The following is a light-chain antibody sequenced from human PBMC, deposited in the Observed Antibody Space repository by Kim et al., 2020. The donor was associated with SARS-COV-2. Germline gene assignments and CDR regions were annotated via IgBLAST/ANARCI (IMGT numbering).Light chain of an antibody. CDR2: GAS. V-gene: IGKV1-17*01. CDR3: LQHNHYSWT. CDR1: QGITTD. J-gene: IGKJ1*01. Sequence: DIQMTQSPSSLSASVGDRVTITCRASQGITTDLGWYQQKPGKAPKRLISGASFLQSGVPSRFSGSGSGTEFTLTISSLQPEDSATYYCLQHNHYSWTFGQGTKVDIK.